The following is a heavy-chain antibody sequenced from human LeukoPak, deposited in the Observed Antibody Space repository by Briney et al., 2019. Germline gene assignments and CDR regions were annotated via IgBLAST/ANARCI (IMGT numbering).Heavy chain of an antibody. D-gene: IGHD5-24*01. J-gene: IGHJ3*02. CDR3: AREMATILGDAFDI. Sequence: GGSLRLSCAASGFTFSSYSMNWVRQAPGKGLGWVSSISSSSSYIYYADSVKGRFTISRDNAKNSLYLQMNSLRAEDTAVYYCAREMATILGDAFDIWGQGTMVTVSS. CDR1: GFTFSSYS. CDR2: ISSSSSYI. V-gene: IGHV3-21*01.